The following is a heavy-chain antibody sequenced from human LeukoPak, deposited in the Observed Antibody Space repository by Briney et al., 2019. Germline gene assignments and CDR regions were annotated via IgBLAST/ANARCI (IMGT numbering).Heavy chain of an antibody. J-gene: IGHJ4*02. D-gene: IGHD1-26*01. CDR3: ASGSSGSYYFDY. CDR2: IIPIFGTA. V-gene: IGHV1-69*05. Sequence: ASVTVSCKASGGTFSSYAISWVRQAPGQGVEWMGGIIPIFGTANYAQKFQGRVTITTDESTSTAYMELSSLRSEDTAVYYCASGSSGSYYFDYWGQGTLVTVSS. CDR1: GGTFSSYA.